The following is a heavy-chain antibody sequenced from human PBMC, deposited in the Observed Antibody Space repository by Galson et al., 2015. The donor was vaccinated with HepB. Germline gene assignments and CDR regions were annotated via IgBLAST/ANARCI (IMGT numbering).Heavy chain of an antibody. CDR3: AEVHCGRTSCSRIDY. D-gene: IGHD2-2*01. CDR1: GFTFSNYW. V-gene: IGHV3-74*01. Sequence: SLRLSCAASGFTFSNYWMHWVRQAPGKGLVWVSRINSDGSRTNYADFVKGRFPISRDNAKNTLYLQMNSLRAEDTAVYYCAEVHCGRTSCSRIDYWGQGTLVIVSS. CDR2: INSDGSRT. J-gene: IGHJ4*02.